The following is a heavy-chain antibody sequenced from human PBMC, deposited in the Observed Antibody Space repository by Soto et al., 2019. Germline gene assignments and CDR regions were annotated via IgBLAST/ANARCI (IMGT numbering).Heavy chain of an antibody. CDR3: ARDVRSSYYLDY. J-gene: IGHJ4*02. CDR2: IIPIFGTA. D-gene: IGHD6-6*01. CDR1: GGTFSSYA. V-gene: IGHV1-69*13. Sequence: GASVKVSCKASGGTFSSYAISWVRQAPGQGLEWMGGIIPIFGTANYAQKFQGRVTITADESTSTAYMELSSLRSEDTAVYYCARDVRSSYYLDYWGQGTLVTVSS.